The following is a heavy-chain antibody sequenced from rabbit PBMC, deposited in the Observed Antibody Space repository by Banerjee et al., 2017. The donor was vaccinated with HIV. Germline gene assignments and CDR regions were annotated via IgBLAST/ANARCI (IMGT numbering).Heavy chain of an antibody. D-gene: IGHD7-1*01. Sequence: QEQLEESGGDLVKPGASLTLTCTASGFSFSSSDYMCWVRQAPGKGLEWIACIYAGSSGSTYYSSWAKGRFIISLDNAQNTVFLQMTSLTAADTATYFCAGTSAGYAGYGVVLRLWGPGTLVTVS. CDR2: IYAGSSGST. V-gene: IGHV1S45*01. CDR1: GFSFSSSDY. J-gene: IGHJ4*01. CDR3: AGTSAGYAGYGVVLRL.